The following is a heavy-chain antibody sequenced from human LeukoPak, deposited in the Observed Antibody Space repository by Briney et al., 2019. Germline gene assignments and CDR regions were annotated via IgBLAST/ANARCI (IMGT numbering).Heavy chain of an antibody. Sequence: SETLSLTCTVSGGSINSNNYYWGWIRQPPGKGLEWIGSIYSSGSAYYNPSLKSRVTISVDTSKNQFSLRLSSVTAADTAVYYCQSRYLEWLLEYWGQGTLVTVSS. CDR2: IYSSGSA. V-gene: IGHV4-39*01. D-gene: IGHD3-3*01. CDR1: GGSINSNNYY. J-gene: IGHJ4*02. CDR3: QSRYLEWLLEY.